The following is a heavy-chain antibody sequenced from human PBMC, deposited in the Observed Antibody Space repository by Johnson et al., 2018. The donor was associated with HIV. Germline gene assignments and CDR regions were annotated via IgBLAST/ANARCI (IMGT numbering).Heavy chain of an antibody. D-gene: IGHD2-2*01. CDR3: AREGFVVLPAAMRLFAFDI. V-gene: IGHV3-11*04. CDR2: ISMSGRTI. J-gene: IGHJ3*02. CDR1: GFTFGDYY. Sequence: QVQLVESGGGLVKPGGSLRLSCAASGFTFGDYYMSWIRQAPGKGLEWVSYISMSGRTIYSPDSVKGRFTISRDNAKNSLYLQMNSLRAEDTAVYYCAREGFVVLPAAMRLFAFDIWGQGTMVTVSS.